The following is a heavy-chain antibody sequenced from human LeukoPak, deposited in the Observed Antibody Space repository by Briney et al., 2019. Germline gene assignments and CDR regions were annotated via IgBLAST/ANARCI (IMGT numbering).Heavy chain of an antibody. CDR2: IYSGGFT. CDR1: GFTVSSNY. Sequence: GGSLRLSCAASGFTVSSNYMSWVRQAPGKGLEWVSVIYSGGFTYYADSVKGRFTISRDNSKNTLYLQMGSLRAEDMAVYYCARNWFDPWGQGTLVTVSS. J-gene: IGHJ5*02. CDR3: ARNWFDP. V-gene: IGHV3-66*01.